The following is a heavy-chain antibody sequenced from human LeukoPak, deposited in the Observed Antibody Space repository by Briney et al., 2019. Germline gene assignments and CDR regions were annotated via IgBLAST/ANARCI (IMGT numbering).Heavy chain of an antibody. D-gene: IGHD3-10*01. CDR2: INHSGST. V-gene: IGHV4-34*01. CDR3: ARRKNFLWFGPSFDY. J-gene: IGHJ4*02. CDR1: GGSFSDYY. Sequence: PSETLSLTCGVYGGSFSDYYWSWIRQPPGKGLEWIGEINHSGSTNYNPSLKSRVTISVDTSKNQFSLKLSSVTAADTAVYYCARRKNFLWFGPSFDYWGQGTLVTVSS.